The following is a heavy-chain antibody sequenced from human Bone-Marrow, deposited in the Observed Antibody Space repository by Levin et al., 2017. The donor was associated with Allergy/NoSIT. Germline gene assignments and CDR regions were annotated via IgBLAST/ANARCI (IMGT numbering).Heavy chain of an antibody. CDR3: VPMDDSAFYYYFPY. V-gene: IGHV3-23*01. Sequence: GGSLRLSCGASGFIFSKYAMNWVRQAPGKGLEWVASISNSALDTWYAESVKGRFTISRDNSKNTLYLQMSSLRADDTAVYYCVPMDDSAFYYYFPYWGQGTLVTVSS. J-gene: IGHJ4*02. CDR1: GFIFSKYA. D-gene: IGHD4-11*01. CDR2: ISNSALDT.